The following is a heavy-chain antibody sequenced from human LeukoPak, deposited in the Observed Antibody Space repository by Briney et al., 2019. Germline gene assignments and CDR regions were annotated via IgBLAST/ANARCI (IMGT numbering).Heavy chain of an antibody. Sequence: AETLSLTCTVSGASISNNYWSWIRRPPGKGLEYIGYIYYTGSTNYNPSLKSRVTISVDTSKNQFSLKLNSVTAADTAVYYCTRASGTYSWFDPWGQGTLVTVSS. V-gene: IGHV4-59*01. CDR3: TRASGTYSWFDP. CDR1: GASISNNY. CDR2: IYYTGST. D-gene: IGHD1-26*01. J-gene: IGHJ5*02.